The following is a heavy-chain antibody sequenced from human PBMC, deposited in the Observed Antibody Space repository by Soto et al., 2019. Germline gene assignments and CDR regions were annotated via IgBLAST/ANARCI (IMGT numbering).Heavy chain of an antibody. D-gene: IGHD6-13*01. CDR3: AALRRRAYSSRPRDYYYYYGMDV. CDR2: INAGNGNT. CDR1: GYTFTSYA. V-gene: IGHV1-3*01. Sequence: ASVKVSCKASGYTFTSYAMHWVRQAPGQRLEWMGWINAGNGNTKYSQKFQGRVTITRDTSASTAYMELSSLRSEDTAVYYCAALRRRAYSSRPRDYYYYYGMDVWGQGIKVT. J-gene: IGHJ6*01.